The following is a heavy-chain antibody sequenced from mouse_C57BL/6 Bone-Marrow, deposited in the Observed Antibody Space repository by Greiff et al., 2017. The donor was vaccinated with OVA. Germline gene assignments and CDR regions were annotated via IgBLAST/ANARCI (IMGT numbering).Heavy chain of an antibody. V-gene: IGHV5-17*01. CDR1: GFTFSDYG. J-gene: IGHJ2*01. CDR2: ISSGSSTI. Sequence: EVKVVESGGGLVKPGGSLKLSCAASGFTFSDYGMHWVRQAPEQGLEWVAYISSGSSTIYYADTVKGRFTISRYNAKNTLVLQRTRLRAEDTAMYYCARSDYDYFDYWCQGTTLTVSS. CDR3: ARSDYDYFDY. D-gene: IGHD2-4*01.